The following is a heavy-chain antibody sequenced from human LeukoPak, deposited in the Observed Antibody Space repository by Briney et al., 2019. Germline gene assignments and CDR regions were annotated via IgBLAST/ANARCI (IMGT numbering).Heavy chain of an antibody. CDR1: GFTFSNAW. CDR2: IKSKTDGGTT. J-gene: IGHJ6*03. D-gene: IGHD2-2*01. CDR3: ATQYCSSTSCYARYYYMDV. Sequence: GGSLRLSCAASGFTFSNAWMSWVRQAPGKGLEWVGRIKSKTDGGTTDYAAPVKGRFTISRDDSKNTLYLQMNSLRAEDTAVYYCATQYCSSTSCYARYYYMDVWGKGTTVTISS. V-gene: IGHV3-15*01.